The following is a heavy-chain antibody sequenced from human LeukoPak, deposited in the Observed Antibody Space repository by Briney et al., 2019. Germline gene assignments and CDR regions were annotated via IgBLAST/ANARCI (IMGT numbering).Heavy chain of an antibody. J-gene: IGHJ4*02. Sequence: GESLKISCKGSGYSFTSYWIGWVRQMPGKGLEWMGIIYPGDSDTRYSPSFQGQVTISADKSISTAYLQWSSLKASDTAMYYCARTLGYCSSTSCGGDYWGQGTLVTVSS. D-gene: IGHD2-2*01. CDR2: IYPGDSDT. V-gene: IGHV5-51*01. CDR3: ARTLGYCSSTSCGGDY. CDR1: GYSFTSYW.